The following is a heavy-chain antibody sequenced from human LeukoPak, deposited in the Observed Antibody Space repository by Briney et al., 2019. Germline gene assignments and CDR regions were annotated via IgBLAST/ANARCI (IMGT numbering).Heavy chain of an antibody. V-gene: IGHV4-34*01. D-gene: IGHD3-10*01. J-gene: IGHJ4*02. CDR3: ARGPRGFDY. CDR2: INHSGST. Sequence: SETLSLTCTVSGDSISDYYWSWIRQPPGRGLEWIGEINHSGSTKYNPSLKSRVTISVDTSKNQFSLKLSSVTAADTAVYYCARGPRGFDYWGQGTLVTVSS. CDR1: GDSISDYY.